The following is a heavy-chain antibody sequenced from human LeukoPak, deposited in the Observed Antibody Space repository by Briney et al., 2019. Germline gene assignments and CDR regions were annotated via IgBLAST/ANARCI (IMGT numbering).Heavy chain of an antibody. Sequence: PGRSLRLSCAASGFTFDDYAMHWVRQAPGKGLERVSGISWNSGSIGYADSVKGRFTISRDNAKNSLYLQMNSLRAEDMALYYCAKSFDSTMVVPPGYYFDSWGQGTLVTVSS. J-gene: IGHJ4*02. CDR2: ISWNSGSI. V-gene: IGHV3-9*03. CDR1: GFTFDDYA. CDR3: AKSFDSTMVVPPGYYFDS. D-gene: IGHD4-23*01.